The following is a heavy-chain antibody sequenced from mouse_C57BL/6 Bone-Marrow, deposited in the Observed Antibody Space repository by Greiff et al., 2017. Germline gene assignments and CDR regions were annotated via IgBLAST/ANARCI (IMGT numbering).Heavy chain of an antibody. CDR1: GYTFTSYW. CDR2: IYPGSGST. D-gene: IGHD1-1*01. J-gene: IGHJ2*01. CDR3: ARGHYAGLSSLYYFDY. V-gene: IGHV1-55*01. Sequence: QVQLQQPGAELVKPGASVKMSCKASGYTFTSYWITWVKQRPGQGLEWIGDIYPGSGSTNYNEKFKSKATLTVDTSSSTAYMQLSSLTSEDSAVYYCARGHYAGLSSLYYFDYWGQGTTLTVSS.